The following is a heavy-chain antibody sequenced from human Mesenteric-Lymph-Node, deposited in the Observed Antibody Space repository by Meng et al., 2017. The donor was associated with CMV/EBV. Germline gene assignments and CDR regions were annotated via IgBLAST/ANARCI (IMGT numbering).Heavy chain of an antibody. J-gene: IGHJ6*02. CDR1: GFTFDDYA. CDR3: ARAPTYYYYGMDV. Sequence: GESLKISCAASGFTFDDYAMYWVRQAPGKGLEWVSLISWDGGSTYYADSVKGRFTISRDNSKNSLYLQMNSLRAEDTAVYYCARAPTYYYYGMDVWGQGTTVTVSS. CDR2: ISWDGGST. V-gene: IGHV3-43D*03.